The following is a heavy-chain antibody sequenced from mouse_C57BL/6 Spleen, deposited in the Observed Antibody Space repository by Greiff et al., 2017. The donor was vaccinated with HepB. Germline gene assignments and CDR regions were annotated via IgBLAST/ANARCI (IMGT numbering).Heavy chain of an antibody. D-gene: IGHD4-1*01. CDR1: GYTFTSYW. CDR3: AHRTDFDY. V-gene: IGHV1-69*01. CDR2: IDPSDSYT. Sequence: QVQLKQPGAELVMPGASVKLSCKASGYTFTSYWMHWVKQRPGQGLEWIGEIDPSDSYTNYNQKFKGKSTLTVDKSSSTAYMQLSSLTSEDSAVYFCAHRTDFDYWGQGTTLTVSS. J-gene: IGHJ2*01.